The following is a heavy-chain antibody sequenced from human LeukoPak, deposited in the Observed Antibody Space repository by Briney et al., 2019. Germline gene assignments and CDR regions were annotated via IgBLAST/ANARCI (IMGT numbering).Heavy chain of an antibody. CDR3: ARRASRYYYYGMDV. Sequence: GASVKVSCKASGYTFTSYDINWVRQATGQGLEWMGWMNANSGNTGYAQKFQGRVTMTRNTSISTAYMELSSLRSEDTAVYYCARRASRYYYYGMDVWGQGTTVTVSS. J-gene: IGHJ6*02. CDR2: MNANSGNT. CDR1: GYTFTSYD. V-gene: IGHV1-8*01.